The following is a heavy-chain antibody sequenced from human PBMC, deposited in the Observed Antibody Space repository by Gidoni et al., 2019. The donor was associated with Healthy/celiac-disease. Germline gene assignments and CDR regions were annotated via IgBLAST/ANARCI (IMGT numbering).Heavy chain of an antibody. Sequence: EVQLVESGGGLVQPGGSLRPSFAPSVFTFSSYSMNWVRQAPGKGLDWVSYISSSSSTIYYADSVKGRFTISRDNAKNSLYLQMNSLRDEDTAVYYCARDDDVGATFFDYWGQGTLVTVSS. CDR1: VFTFSSYS. V-gene: IGHV3-48*02. CDR2: ISSSSSTI. J-gene: IGHJ4*02. CDR3: ARDDDVGATFFDY. D-gene: IGHD1-26*01.